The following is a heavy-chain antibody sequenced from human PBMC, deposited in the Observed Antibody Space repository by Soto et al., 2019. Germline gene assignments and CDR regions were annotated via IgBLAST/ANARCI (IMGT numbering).Heavy chain of an antibody. J-gene: IGHJ5*02. V-gene: IGHV3-23*01. CDR3: AREERIAVAGTDT. CDR1: GFIFSNYA. CDR2: ISGPGGST. D-gene: IGHD6-19*01. Sequence: EVQLLESGGGLVQPGGSLRLSCEASGFIFSNYAMTWVRQAAGKGLEWVSSISGPGGSTYYADSVQGRFTISRDNSKNTLFLQMQSLRADDTALYFCAREERIAVAGTDTWGQGILVTVTS.